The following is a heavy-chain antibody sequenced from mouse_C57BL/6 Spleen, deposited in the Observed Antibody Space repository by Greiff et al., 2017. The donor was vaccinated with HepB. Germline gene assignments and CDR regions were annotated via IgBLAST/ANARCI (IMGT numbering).Heavy chain of an antibody. J-gene: IGHJ2*01. D-gene: IGHD1-1*01. Sequence: VQLQQPGAELVRPGSSVKLSCKASGYTFTSYWMHWVKQRPIQGLEWIGNIDPSDSETHYNQKFKDKATLTVDKSSSTAYMQLSSLTSEDSAVYYCARTVFGSSSFDYWGQGTTLTVSS. CDR1: GYTFTSYW. CDR2: IDPSDSET. V-gene: IGHV1-52*01. CDR3: ARTVFGSSSFDY.